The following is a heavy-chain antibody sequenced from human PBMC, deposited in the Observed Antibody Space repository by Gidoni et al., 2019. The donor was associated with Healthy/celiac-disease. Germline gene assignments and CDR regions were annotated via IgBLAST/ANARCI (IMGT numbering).Heavy chain of an antibody. CDR1: GVTFRSYG. CDR2: ISYDGSNK. D-gene: IGHD5-12*01. Sequence: QVQLVESGGGVVQPGRYLRLSCAASGVTFRSYGRHGGRQAPGKGLGWVAVISYDGSNKYYADSVKGRFTISRDNSKNTLYLQMNSLRAEDTAVYYCAKDGGDIVAAPPTTRYYYYMDVWGKGTTVTVSS. CDR3: AKDGGDIVAAPPTTRYYYYMDV. J-gene: IGHJ6*03. V-gene: IGHV3-30*18.